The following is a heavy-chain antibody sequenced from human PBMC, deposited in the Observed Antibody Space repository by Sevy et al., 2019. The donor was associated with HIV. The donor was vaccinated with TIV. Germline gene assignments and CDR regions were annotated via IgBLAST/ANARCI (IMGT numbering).Heavy chain of an antibody. CDR2: IWYDGSNK. D-gene: IGHD3-9*01. Sequence: GSLRLSCAASGFTFSSYGMHWVRQAPGKGLVWVAVIWYDGSNKYYADSVKGRFTISRDNSKNTLYLQMNSLRAEDMAVYYCAREDYDILTGYGGYYYYGMDVWGQGTTVTVSS. CDR1: GFTFSSYG. CDR3: AREDYDILTGYGGYYYYGMDV. V-gene: IGHV3-33*01. J-gene: IGHJ6*02.